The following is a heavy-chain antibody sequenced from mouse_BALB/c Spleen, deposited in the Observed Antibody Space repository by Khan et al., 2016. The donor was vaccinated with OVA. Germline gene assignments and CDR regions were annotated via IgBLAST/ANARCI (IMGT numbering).Heavy chain of an antibody. CDR1: GYTFTDYA. J-gene: IGHJ3*01. Sequence: QVQLQQSGAELVRPGVSVKISCKVSGYTFTDYAMHWVRQSHAKTLEWIGVISTYYSDADYNQKFKGKATMTVDKSSSTAYMELARLTSEDSAIYYCARGGRFAYWGQGTLVTVSA. CDR2: ISTYYSDA. CDR3: ARGGRFAY. V-gene: IGHV1S137*01. D-gene: IGHD3-3*01.